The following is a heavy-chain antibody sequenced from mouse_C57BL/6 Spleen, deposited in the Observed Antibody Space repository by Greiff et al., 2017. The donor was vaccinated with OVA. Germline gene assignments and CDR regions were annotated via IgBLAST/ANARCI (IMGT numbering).Heavy chain of an antibody. CDR3: ARHHGSSYWYFDV. CDR1: GFSLTSYG. Sequence: VKLMESGPGLVAPSQSLSITCTVSGFSLTSYGVHWVRQPPGKGLEWLVVIWSDGSTTYNSALKSRLSISKDNSKSQVFLKMNSLQTDDTAMYYCARHHGSSYWYFDVWGTGTTVTVSS. CDR2: IWSDGST. V-gene: IGHV2-6-1*01. D-gene: IGHD1-1*01. J-gene: IGHJ1*03.